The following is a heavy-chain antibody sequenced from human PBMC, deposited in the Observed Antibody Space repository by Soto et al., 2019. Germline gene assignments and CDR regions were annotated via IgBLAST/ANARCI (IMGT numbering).Heavy chain of an antibody. V-gene: IGHV1-2*04. D-gene: IGHD6-6*01. CDR1: GYTFTGYY. Sequence: ASVKVSCKASGYTFTGYYMHWVRQAPGQGLEWMGWINPNSGGTNYAQKFQGWVTMTRDTSISTAYMELSRLRSDDTAVYYCARDNPLSIAAGNYYYYGMDVWGQGTTVTVSS. J-gene: IGHJ6*02. CDR2: INPNSGGT. CDR3: ARDNPLSIAAGNYYYYGMDV.